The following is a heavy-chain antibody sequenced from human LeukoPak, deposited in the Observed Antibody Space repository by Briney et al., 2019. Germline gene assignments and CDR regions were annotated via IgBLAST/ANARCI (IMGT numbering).Heavy chain of an antibody. CDR3: ARSDNWNYSFWLDP. J-gene: IGHJ5*02. V-gene: IGHV4-39*01. Sequence: KPSETLSLTCTVSGGSISSSSYYWGWIRQPPGKGLEWIGSIYYSGSTYYNPSLKSRVTISVDTSKNQFSLKLSSVTAADTAVYYCARSDNWNYSFWLDPWGQGTLVTVSS. CDR1: GGSISSSSYY. D-gene: IGHD1-7*01. CDR2: IYYSGST.